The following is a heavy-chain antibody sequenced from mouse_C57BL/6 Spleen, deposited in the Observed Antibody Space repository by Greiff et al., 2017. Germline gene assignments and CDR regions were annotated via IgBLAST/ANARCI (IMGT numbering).Heavy chain of an antibody. CDR2: ISTKANGYTT. Sequence: EVQLVESGGGLVQPGGSLSLSCAASGFTFTDYYMSWVRQPPGKALEWFGFISTKANGYTTEYSSSVKGRFTISRDNSQSILYLQMNALRAEYSATYACERYKRYGYPDYYAMDYWGQGTSVTVSS. V-gene: IGHV7-3*01. D-gene: IGHD2-2*01. J-gene: IGHJ4*01. CDR3: ERYKRYGYPDYYAMDY. CDR1: GFTFTDYY.